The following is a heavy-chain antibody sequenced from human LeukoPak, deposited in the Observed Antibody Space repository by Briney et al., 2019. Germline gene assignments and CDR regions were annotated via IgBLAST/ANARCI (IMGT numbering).Heavy chain of an antibody. CDR3: ARTYGSGSWGAFDI. CDR1: GFSLSTSGMR. Sequence: SGPALVHPPQPLTLTCTFSGFSLSTSGMRVSWIRQPPAKALEWLAHIDWDDDKFYITSLKTRLTISKDTSKNQVVLTMTNMDPVDTATYYCARTYGSGSWGAFDIWGQGTMVTVSS. CDR2: IDWDDDK. J-gene: IGHJ3*02. D-gene: IGHD3-10*01. V-gene: IGHV2-70*04.